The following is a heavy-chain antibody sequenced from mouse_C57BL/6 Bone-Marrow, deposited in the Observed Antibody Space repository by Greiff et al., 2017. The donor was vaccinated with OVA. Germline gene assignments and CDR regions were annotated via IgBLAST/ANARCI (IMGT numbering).Heavy chain of an antibody. V-gene: IGHV5-6*01. J-gene: IGHJ3*01. CDR2: ISSGGSYT. Sequence: EVKLMESGGDLVKPGGSLKLSCAASGFTFSSYGMSWVRQTPDKRLEWVATISSGGSYTYYPDSVKGRVTISRDNAQNTLYLQMRSLQSEDTAMYYCARLYYGKGFSYWCQGPLVTVSA. CDR3: ARLYYGKGFSY. CDR1: GFTFSSYG. D-gene: IGHD2-1*01.